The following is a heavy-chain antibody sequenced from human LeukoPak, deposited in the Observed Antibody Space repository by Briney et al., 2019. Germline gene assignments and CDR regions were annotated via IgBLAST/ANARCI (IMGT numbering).Heavy chain of an antibody. CDR1: GGTFSSYA. CDR3: ARAEVGATGRVTYGMDV. J-gene: IGHJ6*02. Sequence: GASVKVSCKASGGTFSSYAISWVRQAPGQGLEWMGGIIPIFGTANYAQKFQGRVTITADESTSTAYMELSSLRSEDTAVYYCARAEVGATGRVTYGMDVWGQGTTVTVSS. D-gene: IGHD1-26*01. CDR2: IIPIFGTA. V-gene: IGHV1-69*13.